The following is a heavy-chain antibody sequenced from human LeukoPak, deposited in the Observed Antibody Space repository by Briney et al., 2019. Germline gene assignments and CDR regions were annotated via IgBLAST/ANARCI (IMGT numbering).Heavy chain of an antibody. J-gene: IGHJ4*02. Sequence: GGSLRLSCAASGFTFSSYSMNWVRQAPGKGLEWVSSISSSSSYIYYADSVKGRFTISRDNAKNSLYLQMNSLRAEDTAVYYCARDREAFPPLDYWGQGTLVTVSS. V-gene: IGHV3-21*01. CDR1: GFTFSSYS. CDR3: ARDREAFPPLDY. CDR2: ISSSSSYI.